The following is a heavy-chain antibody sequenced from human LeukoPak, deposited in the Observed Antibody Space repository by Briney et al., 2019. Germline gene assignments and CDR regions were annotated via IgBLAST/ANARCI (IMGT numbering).Heavy chain of an antibody. J-gene: IGHJ4*02. V-gene: IGHV1-18*01. Sequence: ASVTVSFKASGYTFTNYGFSWVRQAPGQGLEWIGWISTYNGDTNYAQELQDRVTMTTDTSASTAYMELRSLRSDDTAVYYCARGLGTYPEIPLDYWGQGTLVAVSS. CDR2: ISTYNGDT. D-gene: IGHD3-16*02. CDR1: GYTFTNYG. CDR3: ARGLGTYPEIPLDY.